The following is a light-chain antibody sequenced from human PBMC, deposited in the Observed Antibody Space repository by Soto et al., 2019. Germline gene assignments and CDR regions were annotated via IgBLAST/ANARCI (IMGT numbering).Light chain of an antibody. J-gene: IGKJ1*01. V-gene: IGKV3-20*01. CDR1: QSVVGNY. CDR3: QQYRSSPLT. CDR2: SAF. Sequence: MVTQSAGTLSLYIGERATLSCRASQSVVGNYVAWYQQKPGQAPRLLIYSAFNRATGIPDRFSGSGSGTDFTLTISRLEPEDFAVYYCQQYRSSPLTFGPRTKADI.